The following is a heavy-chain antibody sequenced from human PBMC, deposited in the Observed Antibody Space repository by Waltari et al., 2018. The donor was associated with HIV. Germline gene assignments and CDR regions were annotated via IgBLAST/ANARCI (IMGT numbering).Heavy chain of an antibody. D-gene: IGHD6-13*01. Sequence: VQLQQWGAGLLKPSETLSLTCAVYGGSFSGYYWTWIRQPPGKGLEWIGEIIHTGNTNYNPSLKSRVTISVDTSKNQFSLKLSSMTAADTAVYYCASLFQGEQQLVPEDSPHHYYNGMDVWGQGTTVTVSS. V-gene: IGHV4-34*12. CDR3: ASLFQGEQQLVPEDSPHHYYNGMDV. CDR2: IIHTGNT. CDR1: GGSFSGYY. J-gene: IGHJ6*02.